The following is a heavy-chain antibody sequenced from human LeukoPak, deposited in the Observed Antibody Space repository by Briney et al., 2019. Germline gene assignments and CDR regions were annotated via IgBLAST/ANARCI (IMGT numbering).Heavy chain of an antibody. V-gene: IGHV3-53*01. Sequence: GGSLTLSCAASGFTVSRKYMTWVRQAPGKGLECVSVIYSGGSTYYADSVKGRFTISRDNSKNTLYLQMNSLRAEDTAVYYCAKDPPYYGSGSYWDYWGQGTLVTVSS. CDR2: IYSGGST. J-gene: IGHJ4*02. CDR3: AKDPPYYGSGSYWDY. D-gene: IGHD3-10*01. CDR1: GFTVSRKY.